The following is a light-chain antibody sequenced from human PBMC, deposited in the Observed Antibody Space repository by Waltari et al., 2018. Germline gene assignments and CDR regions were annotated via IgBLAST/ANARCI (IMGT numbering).Light chain of an antibody. CDR2: QDT. CDR1: KLGDKF. CDR3: QAWDSITVV. V-gene: IGLV3-1*01. Sequence: SYDLTQPPSVSVSPGQTATFTCSGDKLGDKFASWSQQRPGQSPLLVISQDTKRPSGISDRFSGSNSGNTATLTISGTQPLDEADYYCQAWDSITVVFGGGTKLTVL. J-gene: IGLJ2*01.